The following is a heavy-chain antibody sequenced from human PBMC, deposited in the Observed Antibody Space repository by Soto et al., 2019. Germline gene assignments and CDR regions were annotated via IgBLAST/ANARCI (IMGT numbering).Heavy chain of an antibody. CDR1: GFTFSSYG. CDR2: IWYDGSNK. Sequence: PGGSLRLSCAASGFTFSSYGMHWVRQAPGKGLEWVAVIWYDGSNKYYADSVKGRFTISRDTSKNTLDLQMNSLRAEDTAVYYCARDYYLESIFSIDYWGQGPLVTVSS. D-gene: IGHD3-10*01. V-gene: IGHV3-33*01. CDR3: ARDYYLESIFSIDY. J-gene: IGHJ4*02.